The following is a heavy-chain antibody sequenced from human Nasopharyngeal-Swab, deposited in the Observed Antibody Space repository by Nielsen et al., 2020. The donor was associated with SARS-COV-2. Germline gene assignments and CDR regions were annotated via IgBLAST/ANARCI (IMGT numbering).Heavy chain of an antibody. CDR2: ISGSGGST. CDR3: AKVHRIAAGAFDI. D-gene: IGHD6-13*01. CDR1: GFTFSSYA. J-gene: IGHJ3*02. Sequence: GESLKISCAASGFTFSSYAMTWVRQAPGKGLEWVSTISGSGGSTYYADSVKGRFTISRDNSKNTLYLQMNSLRAEDTAVYYCAKVHRIAAGAFDIWGQGTMVTVSS. V-gene: IGHV3-23*01.